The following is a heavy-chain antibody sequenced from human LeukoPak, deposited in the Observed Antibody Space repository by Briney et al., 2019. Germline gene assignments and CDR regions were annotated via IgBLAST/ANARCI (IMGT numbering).Heavy chain of an antibody. D-gene: IGHD3-10*01. CDR2: ISSDGTNT. Sequence: GGSLRLSCAASVFTFSSYRMNWVRQAPGKGLVWVSRISSDGTNTNYADSVKGRFTISRDNAKNTLYLQMNSLRAEDTAVYYCVLLSLTPGWGQGTLVTVSS. CDR1: VFTFSSYR. CDR3: VLLSLTPG. J-gene: IGHJ4*02. V-gene: IGHV3-74*01.